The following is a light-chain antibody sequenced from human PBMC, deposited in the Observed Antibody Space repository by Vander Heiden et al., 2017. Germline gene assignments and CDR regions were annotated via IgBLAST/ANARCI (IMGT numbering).Light chain of an antibody. V-gene: IGKV1-8*01. J-gene: IGKJ1*01. Sequence: AIRMTKSPSSFSASTGDRVTITCRASQGISSYLAWYQQKPGKAPKLLIYAASTLQSGVPSRFSGSGSGTDFTLTISCLQSEDFATYYCQQYYSYPLAFGQGTKVEIK. CDR3: QQYYSYPLA. CDR2: AAS. CDR1: QGISSY.